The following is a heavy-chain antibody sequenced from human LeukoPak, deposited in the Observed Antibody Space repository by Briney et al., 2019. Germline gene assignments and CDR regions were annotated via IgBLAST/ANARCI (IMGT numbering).Heavy chain of an antibody. CDR2: IYYSGST. V-gene: IGHV4-59*01. D-gene: IGHD6-13*01. Sequence: SETLSLTCTVSGGSMSSYYWSWIRQPPGKGLEWIGFIYYSGSTNYNPSLKSRVTISVDTSKNQFSLKLSSVTAADTAVYYCASPGIVAAGTDRGFDYWGQGTLVTVSS. CDR1: GGSMSSYY. J-gene: IGHJ4*02. CDR3: ASPGIVAAGTDRGFDY.